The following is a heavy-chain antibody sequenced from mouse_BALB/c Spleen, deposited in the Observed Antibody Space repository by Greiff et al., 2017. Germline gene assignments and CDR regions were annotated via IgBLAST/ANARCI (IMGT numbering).Heavy chain of an antibody. CDR1: GFNIKDTY. V-gene: IGHV14-3*02. CDR2: IDPANGNT. CDR3: ARASYGYDGAWFAY. D-gene: IGHD2-2*01. Sequence: VQLQQSGAELVKPGASVKLSCTASGFNIKDTYMHWVKQRPEQGLEWIGRIDPANGNTKYDPKFQGKATITTDTSSNTAYLQLSSLTSEDTAVYYCARASYGYDGAWFAYWGQGTLVTVSA. J-gene: IGHJ3*01.